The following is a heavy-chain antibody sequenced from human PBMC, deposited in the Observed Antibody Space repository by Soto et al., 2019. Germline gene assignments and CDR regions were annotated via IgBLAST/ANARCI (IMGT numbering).Heavy chain of an antibody. CDR1: GFTFSGSA. Sequence: EVQLVESGGGLVQPGGSLKLSCAASGFTFSGSAMHWVRQASGKGLEWVGRIRSKGNNYATAYGASLKGRFTISRDDSKNTAYLQMNSLTTEDTAVYYCSRQASDFWSGKPQYYMDVWGKGTTVTVS. J-gene: IGHJ6*03. CDR3: SRQASDFWSGKPQYYMDV. D-gene: IGHD3-3*01. V-gene: IGHV3-73*01. CDR2: IRSKGNNYAT.